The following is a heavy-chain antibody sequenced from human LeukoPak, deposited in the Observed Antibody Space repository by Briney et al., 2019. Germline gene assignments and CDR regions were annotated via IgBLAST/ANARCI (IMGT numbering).Heavy chain of an antibody. V-gene: IGHV5-51*01. J-gene: IGHJ4*02. Sequence: GESLKISCKGSGYSFTSYWIGWVRQMPGKGLEWMGIIYPDDSDTRYSPSFQGQGTMSADKSINTAYLQWSSLKASDTAIYYCARQRGYSDYDYENWGQGTLVTVSS. D-gene: IGHD5-12*01. CDR3: ARQRGYSDYDYEN. CDR2: IYPDDSDT. CDR1: GYSFTSYW.